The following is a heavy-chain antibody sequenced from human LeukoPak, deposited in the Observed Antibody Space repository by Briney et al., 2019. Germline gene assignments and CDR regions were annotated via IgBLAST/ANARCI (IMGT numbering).Heavy chain of an antibody. CDR1: GYTFTGYY. CDR3: ARRGYSSPDYFDY. Sequence: GASVKVSCKASGYTFTGYYMHWVRQAPGQGLEWMGRIIPILGIADYAQKFQGRVTITADKSTSTAYMELSSLRSEDTAVYYCARRGYSSPDYFDYWGQGTLVTVSS. V-gene: IGHV1-69*02. CDR2: IIPILGIA. J-gene: IGHJ4*02. D-gene: IGHD5-12*01.